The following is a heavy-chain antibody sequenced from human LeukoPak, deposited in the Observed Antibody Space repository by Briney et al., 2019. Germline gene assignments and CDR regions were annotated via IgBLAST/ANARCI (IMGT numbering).Heavy chain of an antibody. V-gene: IGHV3-74*01. CDR2: INADGSGT. D-gene: IGHD3-22*01. CDR3: AKPSYYDSSAYAFDI. Sequence: GGSLRLSCAASRFTFSNYWMYWVRQAPGKGLVWVSRINADGSGTSYADSVKGRFTISRDNARNTLYLQMNSLRAEDTAVYYCAKPSYYDSSAYAFDIWGQGTMVTVSS. CDR1: RFTFSNYW. J-gene: IGHJ3*02.